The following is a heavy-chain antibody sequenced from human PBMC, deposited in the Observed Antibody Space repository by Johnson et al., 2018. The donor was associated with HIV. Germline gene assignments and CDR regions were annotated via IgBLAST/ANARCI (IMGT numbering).Heavy chain of an antibody. CDR2: INWSGGGT. CDR1: GFKLYEYD. J-gene: IGHJ3*02. Sequence: VQLVESGGDVVRPGGSLRISCVASGFKLYEYDVSWVRQVPGKGLEWVSGINWSGGGTSYADSVKGRFTVSSDNAKNSLFLQMNSLRAEDTAVYYCARTGRRVVVRGGAFDIWGQGTMVTVSS. D-gene: IGHD2-15*01. CDR3: ARTGRRVVVRGGAFDI. V-gene: IGHV3-20*04.